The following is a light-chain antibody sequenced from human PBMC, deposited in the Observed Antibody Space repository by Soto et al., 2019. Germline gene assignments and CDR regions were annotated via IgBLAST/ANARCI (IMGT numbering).Light chain of an antibody. CDR3: EAWDGSLNVVL. CDR1: SSNIGTNT. J-gene: IGLJ2*01. Sequence: QSVLTQPPSASGTPGRRVTISCSGSSSNIGTNTVNWYQHLPGSAPKLLIYSSDQRPSGVPDRFSGSKSGTSASLAISGLQPDDEADYYCEAWDGSLNVVLFGGGTKLTVL. CDR2: SSD. V-gene: IGLV1-44*01.